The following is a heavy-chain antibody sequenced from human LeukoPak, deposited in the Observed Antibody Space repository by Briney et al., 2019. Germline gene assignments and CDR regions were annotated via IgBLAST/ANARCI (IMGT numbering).Heavy chain of an antibody. Sequence: PGGSLRLSCAASGFTFDDYAMHWVRQAPGKGLEWVSGISWNSGSIGYADSVKGRFTISRDNAKNSLYLQMNSLRAEDTALYYCAKDIYPVTADAFDIWGQGTMVTVSS. CDR1: GFTFDDYA. CDR2: ISWNSGSI. CDR3: AKDIYPVTADAFDI. D-gene: IGHD2-2*02. J-gene: IGHJ3*02. V-gene: IGHV3-9*01.